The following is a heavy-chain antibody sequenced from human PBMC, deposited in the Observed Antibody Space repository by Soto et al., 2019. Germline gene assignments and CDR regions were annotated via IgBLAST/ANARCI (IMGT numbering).Heavy chain of an antibody. D-gene: IGHD6-13*01. J-gene: IGHJ5*02. CDR3: AKVSSSWYAGFVDL. Sequence: EVQLLESGGGLVQPGGSLRLSCTASGFTFSRHAMTWVRQAPGKGLEWVSGLSDSGGSIYYADSVKGRFTISRDNSMNTLYLQINTLRAEDTAIYYCAKVSSSWYAGFVDLWGQGTLVTVSS. CDR1: GFTFSRHA. V-gene: IGHV3-23*01. CDR2: LSDSGGSI.